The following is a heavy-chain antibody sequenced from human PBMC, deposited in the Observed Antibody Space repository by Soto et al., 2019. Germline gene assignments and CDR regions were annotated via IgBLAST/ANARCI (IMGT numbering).Heavy chain of an antibody. CDR1: GYSFSTYD. V-gene: IGHV1-18*04. CDR3: ATSYDSGFDT. Sequence: LLLQSGAELMKPGTSVKISCKASGYSFSTYDISWLRQAPGQGPEWMGRISTKNGNTNYAQNFQDRINITAETSLSTANMELRGLRSDDTATYYCATSYDSGFDTWGQGTLVTVSS. J-gene: IGHJ5*02. CDR2: ISTKNGNT. D-gene: IGHD3-3*01.